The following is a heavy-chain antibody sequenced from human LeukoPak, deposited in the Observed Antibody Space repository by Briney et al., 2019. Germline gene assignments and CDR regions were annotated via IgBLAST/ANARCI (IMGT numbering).Heavy chain of an antibody. V-gene: IGHV1-69*04. CDR1: GGTFISYT. CDR3: AREHSGNYHGHY. CDR2: IIPIFGIA. Sequence: SVKVSCKASGGTFISYTISWVRQAPGQGLEWMGKIIPIFGIANYAQNFQGRVTIAADKSTSTAYMELSSLRCGDTAVYYCAREHSGNYHGHYWGQGTLVTVSS. D-gene: IGHD1-26*01. J-gene: IGHJ4*02.